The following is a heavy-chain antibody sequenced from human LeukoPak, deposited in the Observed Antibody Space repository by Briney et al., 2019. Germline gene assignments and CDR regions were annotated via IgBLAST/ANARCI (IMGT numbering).Heavy chain of an antibody. Sequence: ASVNVSCKASGYTLTGYYMHWVRQAPGQGLEWMGWINPDSGGTYFAQKFQGRVTMTRDTSISTVYMELSSLRSDDTAMYYCARGRPRFEGFVSRWYLDFWGQGILVTVSS. J-gene: IGHJ4*02. CDR1: GYTLTGYY. D-gene: IGHD6-19*01. CDR2: INPDSGGT. CDR3: ARGRPRFEGFVSRWYLDF. V-gene: IGHV1-2*02.